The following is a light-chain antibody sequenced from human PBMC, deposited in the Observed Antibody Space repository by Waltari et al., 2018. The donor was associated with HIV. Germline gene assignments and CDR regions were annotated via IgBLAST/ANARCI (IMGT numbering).Light chain of an antibody. J-gene: IGKJ3*01. CDR1: QSVSCK. CDR2: DAS. Sequence: IQMTQSPSSLSASVGDSVSITCRASQSVSCKVNWYQQKPGKPPKVLIYDASILQSGVPSRFSGGGSATDFTLTINSLQPDDFATYFCHQSYSFPLTFGPGTKVEI. CDR3: HQSYSFPLT. V-gene: IGKV1-39*01.